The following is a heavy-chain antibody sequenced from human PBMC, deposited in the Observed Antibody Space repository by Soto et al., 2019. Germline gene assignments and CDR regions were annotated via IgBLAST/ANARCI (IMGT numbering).Heavy chain of an antibody. CDR1: GFTFSDYY. CDR3: ARERNGYNTIFDY. CDR2: ISSTGSYT. V-gene: IGHV3-11*05. J-gene: IGHJ4*02. D-gene: IGHD5-12*01. Sequence: QVQLVESGGGLVKPGGSLRLSCAASGFTFSDYYMSWIRQAPGKGLEWVSYISSTGSYTNYADSVRGRFTIARDNAKNSLYLQMNSLRAEDTAVYYCARERNGYNTIFDYWGQGTLVTVSS.